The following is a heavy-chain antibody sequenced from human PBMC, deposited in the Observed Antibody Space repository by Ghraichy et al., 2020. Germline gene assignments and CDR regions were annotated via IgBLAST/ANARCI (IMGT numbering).Heavy chain of an antibody. CDR3: ARDGVVPGTPEPSYYYYGMDV. Sequence: ASVKVSCKASGYTFTSYGISWVRQAPGQGLEWMGWISAYNGNTNFAQKLQGRVTMTTDTSTSTAYMELRSLRSDDTAVYYCARDGVVPGTPEPSYYYYGMDVWGQGTTVTVSS. CDR1: GYTFTSYG. D-gene: IGHD3-3*01. CDR2: ISAYNGNT. J-gene: IGHJ6*02. V-gene: IGHV1-18*04.